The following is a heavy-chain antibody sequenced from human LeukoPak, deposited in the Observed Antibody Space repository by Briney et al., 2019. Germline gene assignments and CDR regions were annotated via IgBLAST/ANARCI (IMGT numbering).Heavy chain of an antibody. J-gene: IGHJ4*02. CDR1: GGSISSSY. Sequence: SETLSLTCTVSGGSISSSYWSWIRQPPGKGLEWIGYIYNSGSTNYNPSLKSRVTISVDRSKNQFSLRLNSVTAADTAVYLCARGIYYFDQWGQGTLVTVSS. V-gene: IGHV4-59*12. CDR3: ARGIYYFDQ. CDR2: IYNSGST.